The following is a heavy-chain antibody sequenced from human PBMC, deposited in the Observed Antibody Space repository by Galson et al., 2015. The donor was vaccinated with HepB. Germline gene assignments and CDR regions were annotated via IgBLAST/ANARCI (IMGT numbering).Heavy chain of an antibody. V-gene: IGHV1-69*02. CDR2: IIAILNIA. Sequence: SVKVSCKASGDTLNSYSISWARQAPGQGLEWMGRIIAILNIAEYAQKFQGRVTITADKSTSTAYMELNSLRSEDTAVYYCARWGSDAFDVWGQGTVVTVSS. CDR1: GDTLNSYS. CDR3: ARWGSDAFDV. J-gene: IGHJ3*01. D-gene: IGHD7-27*01.